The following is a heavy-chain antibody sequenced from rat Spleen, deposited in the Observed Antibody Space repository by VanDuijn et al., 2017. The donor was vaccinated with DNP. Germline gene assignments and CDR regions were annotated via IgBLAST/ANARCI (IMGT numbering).Heavy chain of an antibody. J-gene: IGHJ3*01. CDR1: GFTFSDYY. CDR2: ISYDGGIT. CDR3: ARQRVMYTTATGFAY. D-gene: IGHD1-6*01. V-gene: IGHV5-22*01. Sequence: EVQLVESGGGLVQPGRSLKLSCAASGFTFSDYYMAWVRQAPTKGLEWVAYISYDGGITYYGDSVKGRFTISRDNAKSTLYLHMNSLKSEDTATYYCARQRVMYTTATGFAYWGQGTLVTVSS.